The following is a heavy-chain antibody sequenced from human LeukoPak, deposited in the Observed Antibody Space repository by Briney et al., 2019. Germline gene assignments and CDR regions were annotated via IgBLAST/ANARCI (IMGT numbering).Heavy chain of an antibody. J-gene: IGHJ2*01. CDR1: GFSFDDYG. D-gene: IGHD3-22*01. V-gene: IGHV3-20*04. CDR2: ISRKGGNT. CDR3: ARDQGSMIVVRTTYWYFDL. Sequence: GRSLRLSCAISGFSFDDYGMSWVRQAPGKGLEWVSGISRKGGNTGYADSVKGRFTIARDNGKNSLYLQINSLRADDTAVYYCARDQGSMIVVRTTYWYFDLWGRGTLVTVSS.